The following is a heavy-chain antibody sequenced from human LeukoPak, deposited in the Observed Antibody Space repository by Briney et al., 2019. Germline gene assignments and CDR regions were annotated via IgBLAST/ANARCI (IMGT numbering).Heavy chain of an antibody. CDR3: AKPFLDGFYYYYMDV. CDR2: ISGSGGST. V-gene: IGHV3-23*01. D-gene: IGHD5-24*01. J-gene: IGHJ6*03. CDR1: GFTFSSYG. Sequence: PGGSLRLSCAASGFTFSSYGMSWVRQAPGKGLEWVSAISGSGGSTYYADSVKGRFTISRDNSKNTLYLQMNSLRAEDTAVYYCAKPFLDGFYYYYMDVWGKGTTVTISS.